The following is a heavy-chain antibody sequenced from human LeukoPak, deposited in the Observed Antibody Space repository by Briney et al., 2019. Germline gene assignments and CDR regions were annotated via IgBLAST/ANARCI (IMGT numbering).Heavy chain of an antibody. CDR1: GGSFSGYY. Sequence: SETLSLTCAVYGGSFSGYYWSWIRQPPGKGLEWIGEINHSGSTNYNPSLKSRVTISVDTSKNQFSLKLSSVTAADTAVYYCASLSLYSSGWYGDAFDIWGQGTMVTVSS. CDR3: ASLSLYSSGWYGDAFDI. J-gene: IGHJ3*02. V-gene: IGHV4-34*01. CDR2: INHSGST. D-gene: IGHD6-19*01.